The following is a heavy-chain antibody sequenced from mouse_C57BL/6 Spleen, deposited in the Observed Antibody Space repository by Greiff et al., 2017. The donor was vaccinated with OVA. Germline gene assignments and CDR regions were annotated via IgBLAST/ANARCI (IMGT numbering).Heavy chain of an antibody. V-gene: IGHV5-17*01. CDR1: GFTFSDYG. J-gene: IGHJ1*03. Sequence: EVKLVESGGGLVKPGGSLKLSCAASGFTFSDYGMHWVRQAPEKGLEWVAYISSGSSTIYYADTVKGRFTISRDNAKNTLFLQMTSLKSEDTAMYYCARPGYCSSYWDLDVWGTGTTVTVSS. CDR2: ISSGSSTI. D-gene: IGHD1-1*01. CDR3: ARPGYCSSYWDLDV.